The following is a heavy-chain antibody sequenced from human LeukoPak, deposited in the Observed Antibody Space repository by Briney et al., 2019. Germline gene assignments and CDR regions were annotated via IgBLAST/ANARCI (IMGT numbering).Heavy chain of an antibody. CDR3: ARDWGAAGLWDY. D-gene: IGHD6-13*01. J-gene: IGHJ4*02. Sequence: GGSLRLSCAISGFTFSNYWMSWIRQAPGRGLEWVANIKEDGSEKNYVDSVKGRFTISRDNAKNSLYLQMNSLRAGDTAIYYCARDWGAAGLWDYWGQGTLVTVSS. CDR1: GFTFSNYW. V-gene: IGHV3-7*05. CDR2: IKEDGSEK.